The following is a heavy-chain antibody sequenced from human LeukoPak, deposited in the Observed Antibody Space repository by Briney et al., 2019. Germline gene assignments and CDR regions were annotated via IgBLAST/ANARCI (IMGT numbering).Heavy chain of an antibody. D-gene: IGHD3-22*01. CDR1: GGSISSTSYY. CDR2: IYYSGSA. Sequence: PSETLSLTCTVSGGSISSTSYYWGWIRQPPGKGLEWIGSIYYSGSAYYNPSLKSRVTISVDTSKNQFSLKLSSVAAADTAVYYCARGVYSSGYYPFDYWGQGTLVTVSS. V-gene: IGHV4-39*01. CDR3: ARGVYSSGYYPFDY. J-gene: IGHJ4*02.